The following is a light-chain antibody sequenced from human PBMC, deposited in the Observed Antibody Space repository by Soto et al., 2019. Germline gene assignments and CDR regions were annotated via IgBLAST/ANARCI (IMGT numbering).Light chain of an antibody. J-gene: IGKJ1*01. CDR2: DAS. Sequence: DIQITQSPSTLSASVGDRFTITCRASQSISSWLAWYQQKPGKAAKLLIYDASSLESGVPSRFSGSGSATEFTLTISCLQSEDFATYYCQQYYSYTRTFGQGTKVDIK. CDR3: QQYYSYTRT. CDR1: QSISSW. V-gene: IGKV1-5*01.